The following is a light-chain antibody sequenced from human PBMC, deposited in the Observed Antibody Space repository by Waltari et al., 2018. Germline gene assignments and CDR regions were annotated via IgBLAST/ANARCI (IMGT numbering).Light chain of an antibody. V-gene: IGKV3-11*01. Sequence: EIVLTQSPATLSVSPGERATLSCRASQSINSYLAWYQHKPGQAPRLLIYDASIRVTGIPARFSGSGSGTDFTLTISSLEPEDFAVYYCQQRSKWPWAFGQGTKVEIK. CDR3: QQRSKWPWA. J-gene: IGKJ1*01. CDR1: QSINSY. CDR2: DAS.